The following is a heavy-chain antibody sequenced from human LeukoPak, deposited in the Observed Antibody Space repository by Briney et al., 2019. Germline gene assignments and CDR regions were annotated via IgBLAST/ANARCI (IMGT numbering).Heavy chain of an antibody. V-gene: IGHV4-34*01. CDR2: INHSGST. CDR1: GGSFSGYY. J-gene: IGHJ4*02. D-gene: IGHD3-16*02. CDR3: ARGGYDYVCGSYRYSQPFDY. Sequence: SETLSLTCAVYGGSFSGYYWSWIRQPPGKRLEWIGEINHSGSTNYNPSLKSRVTISVDTSKNQFSLKLSSVTAADTAVYYCARGGYDYVCGSYRYSQPFDYWGQGTLVTVSS.